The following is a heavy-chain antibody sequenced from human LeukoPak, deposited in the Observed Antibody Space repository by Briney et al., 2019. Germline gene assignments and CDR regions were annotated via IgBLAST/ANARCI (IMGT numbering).Heavy chain of an antibody. CDR2: IYPGDSDT. J-gene: IGHJ6*02. Sequence: GESLKISCKGSGYSFTSYWIGWVRQMPGKGLEWMGIIYPGDSDTRYSPSFQGQVTISADKSISTAYLQWSSLKASDTAMYYCARHRGTGYPSIDYYYYGMDVWGQGTTVTVSS. V-gene: IGHV5-51*01. CDR1: GYSFTSYW. CDR3: ARHRGTGYPSIDYYYYGMDV. D-gene: IGHD3/OR15-3a*01.